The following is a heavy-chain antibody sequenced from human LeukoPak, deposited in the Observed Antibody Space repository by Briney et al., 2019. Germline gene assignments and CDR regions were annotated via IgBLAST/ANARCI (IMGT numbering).Heavy chain of an antibody. CDR3: ARGDKQQLVPDDY. CDR2: IYYSGST. CDR1: GGSISSYY. D-gene: IGHD6-13*01. V-gene: IGHV4-59*08. J-gene: IGHJ4*02. Sequence: SETLSLTCTVSGGSISSYYWSWIRQPPGKGLEWIGYIYYSGSTNYNPSLKSRVTISVDTSKNQFSLKLSSVTAADTAVYYCARGDKQQLVPDDYWGQGTLVTVSS.